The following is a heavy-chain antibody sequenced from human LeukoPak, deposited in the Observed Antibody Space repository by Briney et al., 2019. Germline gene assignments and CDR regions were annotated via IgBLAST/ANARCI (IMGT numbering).Heavy chain of an antibody. V-gene: IGHV3-30-3*01. D-gene: IGHD2-15*01. CDR1: GFTSSSYA. CDR2: ISYDGSNK. CDR3: AGGVGFSHDAFDI. Sequence: QPGRSLRLSCAASGFTSSSYAMHWVRQAPGKGQEWVAVISYDGSNKYYADSVKGRFTISRDNSKNTLYLQMNSLRAEDTAVCYCAGGVGFSHDAFDIWGQGTMVTVPS. J-gene: IGHJ3*02.